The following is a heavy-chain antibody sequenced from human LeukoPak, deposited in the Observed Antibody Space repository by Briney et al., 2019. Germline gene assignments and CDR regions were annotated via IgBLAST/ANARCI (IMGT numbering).Heavy chain of an antibody. V-gene: IGHV4-39*07. D-gene: IGHD1-26*01. CDR3: ARDTKEATLDY. Sequence: PSETLSLTCIVSGDSISSSSYYWGWIRQPPGKGLEWIGSIYYSGSTYYNPSLKSRVTISVDTSKNQFSLKLSSVTAADTAVYYCARDTKEATLDYWGQGTLVTVSS. CDR1: GDSISSSSYY. CDR2: IYYSGST. J-gene: IGHJ4*02.